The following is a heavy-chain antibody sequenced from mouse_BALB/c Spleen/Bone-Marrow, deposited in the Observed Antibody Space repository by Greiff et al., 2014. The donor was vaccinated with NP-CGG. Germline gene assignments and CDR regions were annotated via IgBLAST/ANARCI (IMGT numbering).Heavy chain of an antibody. Sequence: EVHLVESGGGLVQPGGSLKLSCAASGFDFSRYWMSWVRQAPGKGLEWIGEINPDSSTINYTPSLKDKFIISRDNAKNTLYLQMSKVRSEDTALYYCARLHYYGYGTYWGQGTLVTVSA. D-gene: IGHD1-2*01. CDR3: ARLHYYGYGTY. V-gene: IGHV4-1*02. CDR2: INPDSSTI. J-gene: IGHJ3*01. CDR1: GFDFSRYW.